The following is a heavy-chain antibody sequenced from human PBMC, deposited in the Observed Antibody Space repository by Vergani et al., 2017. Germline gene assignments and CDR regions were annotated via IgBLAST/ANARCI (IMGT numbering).Heavy chain of an antibody. J-gene: IGHJ4*02. Sequence: QVQLVESGGGVVQPGRSLRLSCAASGFTFSSYGMHWVRQAPGKGLEWVAVIWYDGSNKYYADSVKGRFTISRDNSKNTLYLQMNSLRAEDTAVYYCARGGYCSSTSCYSHDYWGQGTLVTVSS. CDR1: GFTFSSYG. V-gene: IGHV3-33*01. CDR2: IWYDGSNK. CDR3: ARGGYCSSTSCYSHDY. D-gene: IGHD2-2*01.